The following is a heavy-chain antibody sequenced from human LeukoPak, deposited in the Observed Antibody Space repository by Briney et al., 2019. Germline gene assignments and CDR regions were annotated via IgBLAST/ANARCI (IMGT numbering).Heavy chain of an antibody. J-gene: IGHJ4*02. Sequence: GASVKVSCKASGGTFSSYAISWVRQAPGHGLEGMGRIIPIFGTANYAQKFQRRVTIPTDESTSTAHMELSSLTDDGTAGASCARSNVGRWLQCAPFDYWGQGTLVTVSS. CDR1: GGTFSSYA. CDR3: ARSNVGRWLQCAPFDY. D-gene: IGHD5-24*01. V-gene: IGHV1-69*05. CDR2: IIPIFGTA.